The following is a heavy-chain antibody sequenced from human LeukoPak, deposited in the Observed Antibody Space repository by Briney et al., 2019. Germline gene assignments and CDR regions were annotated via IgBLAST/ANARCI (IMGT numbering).Heavy chain of an antibody. CDR2: LNSDGSSI. CDR3: ARGVAGTLDY. V-gene: IGHV3-74*01. CDR1: GFTFSSSW. D-gene: IGHD6-19*01. Sequence: GGSLRLSCAASGFTFSSSWMHWVRQVPGKGLVWVSRLNSDGSSINYADSVKGRFTISRDNAENTLYLQMNCLRVEDTAVYYCARGVAGTLDYWGQGTLVTVSS. J-gene: IGHJ4*02.